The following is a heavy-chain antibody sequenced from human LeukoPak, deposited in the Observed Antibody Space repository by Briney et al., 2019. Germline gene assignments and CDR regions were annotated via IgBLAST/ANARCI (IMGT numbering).Heavy chain of an antibody. D-gene: IGHD2-2*01. Sequence: SETLSLTCTVSGGSVSSGSYYRSWIRQPPGKGLEWIGYIYYSGSTNYNPSLKSRVTISVDTSKNQFSLKLSSVTAADTAVYYCAREAVRTANFDAFDIWGQGTMVTVSS. J-gene: IGHJ3*02. CDR2: IYYSGST. CDR1: GGSVSSGSYY. CDR3: AREAVRTANFDAFDI. V-gene: IGHV4-61*01.